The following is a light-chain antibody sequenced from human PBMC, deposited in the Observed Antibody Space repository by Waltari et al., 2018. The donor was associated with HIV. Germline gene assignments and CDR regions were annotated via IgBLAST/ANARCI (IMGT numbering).Light chain of an antibody. CDR1: SSDVGGYNY. V-gene: IGLV2-14*01. CDR3: SSYTSSSTPYVV. J-gene: IGLJ2*01. Sequence: QSALTQPASVSGSPGQSITISCTGTSSDVGGYNYVSWYQQHPGKAPKLMIYEVSNRPSGVSNRFSGSKSGNTASLTISGLQAEDESDDYCSSYTSSSTPYVVFGGGTKLTVL. CDR2: EVS.